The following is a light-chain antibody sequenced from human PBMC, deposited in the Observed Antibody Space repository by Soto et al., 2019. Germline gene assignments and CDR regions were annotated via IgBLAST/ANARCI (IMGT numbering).Light chain of an antibody. CDR1: QIVNNNY. Sequence: EIVLTQSPGTLSLSPGERATLSCRTSQIVNNNYLAWHQQKSGQAPRLLIYDASNRATGIPARFSGSGSGTDFTLTISSLEPEDFAVYYCQQRSNWPITFGQGTRLEIK. CDR3: QQRSNWPIT. CDR2: DAS. V-gene: IGKV3D-20*02. J-gene: IGKJ5*01.